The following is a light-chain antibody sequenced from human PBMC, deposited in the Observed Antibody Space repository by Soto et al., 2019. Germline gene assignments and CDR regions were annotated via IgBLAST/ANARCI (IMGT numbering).Light chain of an antibody. J-gene: IGKJ1*01. CDR1: QSISSY. CDR3: QQSASTPWT. Sequence: DIQMTQSPSSLSASVGDRITITCRASQSISSYLNWYQQKPGKAPKFLIYAASSLESGVPSRFSRSGSGTDFTLTISSLQPEDFATYYCQQSASTPWTFGQRTTVEIK. V-gene: IGKV1-39*01. CDR2: AAS.